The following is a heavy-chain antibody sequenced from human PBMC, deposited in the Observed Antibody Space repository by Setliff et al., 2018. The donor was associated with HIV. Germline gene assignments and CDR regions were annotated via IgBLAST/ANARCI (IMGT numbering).Heavy chain of an antibody. Sequence: ASVKVSCKASGYNFTGYYMHWVRQAPGQGLEWMGWINPNNGGTNYAQKFQGRVTMTRDTSISTAYMELSRLRSDDTAVYYCASDISPDDGYNRLHYFDYWGQGTLVTVSS. CDR1: GYNFTGYY. V-gene: IGHV1-2*02. CDR3: ASDISPDDGYNRLHYFDY. J-gene: IGHJ4*02. D-gene: IGHD5-12*01. CDR2: INPNNGGT.